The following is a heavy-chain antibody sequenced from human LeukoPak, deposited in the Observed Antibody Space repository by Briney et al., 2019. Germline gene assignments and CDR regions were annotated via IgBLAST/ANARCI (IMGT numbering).Heavy chain of an antibody. CDR3: STLWYGA. J-gene: IGHJ5*02. CDR2: IKSKTDGGTS. Sequence: GGSLGLSCAASGFTFTNAWMYWVRQAPGKGLEWVGRIKSKTDGGTSDYAAPVTGRFTISRDDSKSTLYLEMNSLKTEDSGVYYCSTLWYGAWGQGTLVTVSS. V-gene: IGHV3-15*01. CDR1: GFTFTNAW. D-gene: IGHD3-10*01.